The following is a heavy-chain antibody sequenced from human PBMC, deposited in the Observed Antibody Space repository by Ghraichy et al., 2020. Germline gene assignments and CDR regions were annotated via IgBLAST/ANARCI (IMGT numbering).Heavy chain of an antibody. CDR3: TKDHWGTSNDYYYMDV. V-gene: IGHV3-9*01. Sequence: GGSLRLSCVASGFTFDDSVMHWVRQVPGKCLEWVSGLYPKSGSIGYAASVKGRFTISRDNAKKSLYLQMNSLRVEDTAVYFCTKDHWGTSNDYYYMDVWGKGNAVVVSS. CDR2: LYPKSGSI. CDR1: GFTFDDSV. J-gene: IGHJ6*03. D-gene: IGHD7-27*01.